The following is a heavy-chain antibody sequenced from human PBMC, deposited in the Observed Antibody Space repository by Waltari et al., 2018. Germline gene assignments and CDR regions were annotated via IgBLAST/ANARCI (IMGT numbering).Heavy chain of an antibody. CDR2: SYTSGST. CDR1: GGSISSYY. J-gene: IGHJ6*02. D-gene: IGHD3-3*01. V-gene: IGHV4-4*07. Sequence: QVQLQESGPGLVKPSETLSLTCTVPGGSISSYYWSWIRPPAGKGLGWIGRSYTSGSTNYNPSLKSRVTMSVDTSKNHFSLKLSSVTAADTAVYYWAREYYDFWSGYPRHYYYGMDVWGQGTTVTVSS. CDR3: AREYYDFWSGYPRHYYYGMDV.